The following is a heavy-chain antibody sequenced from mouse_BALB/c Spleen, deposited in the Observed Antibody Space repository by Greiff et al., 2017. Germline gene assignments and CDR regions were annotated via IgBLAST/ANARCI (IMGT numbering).Heavy chain of an antibody. Sequence: EVKLVESGTVLARPGASVKMSCKASGYTFTSYWMHWVKQRPGQGLEWIGAIYPGNSDTSYNQKFKGKAKLPAVTSTSTAYMELSSLTNEDSAVYYCTRGDYDGAWFAYWGQGTLVTVSA. V-gene: IGHV1-5*01. D-gene: IGHD2-4*01. CDR1: GYTFTSYW. J-gene: IGHJ3*01. CDR2: IYPGNSDT. CDR3: TRGDYDGAWFAY.